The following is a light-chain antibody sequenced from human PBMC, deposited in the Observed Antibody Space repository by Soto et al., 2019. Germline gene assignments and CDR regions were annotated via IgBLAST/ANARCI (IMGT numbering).Light chain of an antibody. CDR2: QDS. CDR3: QAWATSTVV. CDR1: KLGDKY. J-gene: IGLJ2*01. Sequence: SYELTQPPSVSVSPGQTASITCSGDKLGDKYASWYQQRPGQSPVLVMYQDSKRPSGIPERFSGSNSGNAATLTISGTQAMDEADYYCQAWATSTVVFGGGTKLTVL. V-gene: IGLV3-1*01.